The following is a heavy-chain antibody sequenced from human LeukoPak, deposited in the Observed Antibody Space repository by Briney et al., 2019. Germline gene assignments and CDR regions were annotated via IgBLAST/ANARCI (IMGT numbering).Heavy chain of an antibody. CDR2: ISSSSTYI. CDR3: ARDLGSGSHTFDY. CDR1: GFTLSSYY. J-gene: IGHJ4*02. D-gene: IGHD6-19*01. Sequence: GGSVRLSCAASGFTLSSYYMSWVPQARGKGGEWVSSISSSSTYIFYADSVRGRFTISRDNAKNSLYLQMNSLRAEDTALYYCARDLGSGSHTFDYWGQGTLVTVSS. V-gene: IGHV3-21*03.